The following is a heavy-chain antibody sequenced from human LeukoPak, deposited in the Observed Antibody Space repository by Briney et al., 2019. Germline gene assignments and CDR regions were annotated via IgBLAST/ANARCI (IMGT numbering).Heavy chain of an antibody. CDR2: MYGSGVSI. Sequence: GGSLRLSCVASGFTFKNYVMNWVRQAPGKGLEWLATMYGSGVSISYADSVKGRFIISRDNSNNTLYLQMNSLRAEDTAMYFCAKDLGWELPAEAYWGQGILVTVSS. J-gene: IGHJ4*02. CDR3: AKDLGWELPAEAY. D-gene: IGHD1-26*01. V-gene: IGHV3-23*01. CDR1: GFTFKNYV.